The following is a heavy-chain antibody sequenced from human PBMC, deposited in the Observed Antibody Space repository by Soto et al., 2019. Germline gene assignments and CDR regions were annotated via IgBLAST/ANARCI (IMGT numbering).Heavy chain of an antibody. Sequence: GSLRLSCAASGFTFSTYAMIWVRQAPGKGLEWVSVITGSGGSTYYADSVKGRFTISRGTSKNTLFLQMNSLRAEDTAVYYCAKDRYGDYGGIDYWGQGTMVTVSS. D-gene: IGHD4-17*01. V-gene: IGHV3-23*01. J-gene: IGHJ4*02. CDR3: AKDRYGDYGGIDY. CDR2: ITGSGGST. CDR1: GFTFSTYA.